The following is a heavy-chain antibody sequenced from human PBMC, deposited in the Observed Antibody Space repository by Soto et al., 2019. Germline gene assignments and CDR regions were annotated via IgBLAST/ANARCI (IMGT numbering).Heavy chain of an antibody. Sequence: QVQLVQSGAEVKKPGSSVKVSCKASGGTFSNYPVSWVRQAPGQGLEWMGGIIPIFGTVNYAQKFQGRLTITADASPSTAYMELSSLRSEDTAVYYCARGNHRWLQLWYFDLWGRGTLVTVTS. CDR2: IIPIFGTV. D-gene: IGHD5-12*01. J-gene: IGHJ2*01. V-gene: IGHV1-69*12. CDR3: ARGNHRWLQLWYFDL. CDR1: GGTFSNYP.